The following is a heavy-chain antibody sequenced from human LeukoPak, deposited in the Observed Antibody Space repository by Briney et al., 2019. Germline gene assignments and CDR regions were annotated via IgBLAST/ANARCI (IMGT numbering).Heavy chain of an antibody. Sequence: ASVKVSCKASGYTFTGHYMHWVRQAPGQGREWMGWINPNSGGTNYAQKFQGRVTMTRDTSISTAYMELSRLRSDDTAVYYCASYYYDFWSGYLWDAFDIWGQGTMVTVSS. J-gene: IGHJ3*02. D-gene: IGHD3-3*01. V-gene: IGHV1-2*02. CDR3: ASYYYDFWSGYLWDAFDI. CDR2: INPNSGGT. CDR1: GYTFTGHY.